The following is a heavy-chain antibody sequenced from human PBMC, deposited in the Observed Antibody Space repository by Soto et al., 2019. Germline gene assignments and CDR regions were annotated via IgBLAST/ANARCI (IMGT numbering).Heavy chain of an antibody. CDR3: TRRDCTGGNCYSDFDY. Sequence: GGSLRLSCAASGFRFSGSDIHWVRQASGEGLEWVGRIKTKAESFRTALAASVKGRFSISRDDSKNTAYLEMNSLKAEDTAVYYCTRRDCTGGNCYSDFDYWGQGALVTVSS. J-gene: IGHJ4*02. D-gene: IGHD2-15*01. CDR2: IKTKAESFRT. CDR1: GFRFSGSD. V-gene: IGHV3-73*01.